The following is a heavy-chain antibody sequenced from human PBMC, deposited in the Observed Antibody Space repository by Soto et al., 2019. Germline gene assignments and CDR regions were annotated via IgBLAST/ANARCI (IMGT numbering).Heavy chain of an antibody. CDR1: GDSTSNSNYY. Sequence: QLQLQESGPGLVKPSETLSLSCSVSGDSTSNSNYYWGWIRQPPGRGLEWVGSIDYSGNTYYNPSVKSRVSVSVDTSKGQFSVRLTSVTAADTAVYYCVRGGKYRLQETYYFDYWGQGALVTVSS. CDR2: IDYSGNT. V-gene: IGHV4-39*01. D-gene: IGHD4-4*01. J-gene: IGHJ4*02. CDR3: VRGGKYRLQETYYFDY.